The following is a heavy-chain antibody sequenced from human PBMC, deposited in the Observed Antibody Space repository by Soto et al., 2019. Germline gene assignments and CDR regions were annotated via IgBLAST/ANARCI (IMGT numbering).Heavy chain of an antibody. Sequence: ASVKVSCKASGYTFTSYGISWVRQAPGQGLEWMGWISAYNGNTNYAQKLQGRVTMTTDTSTSTAYMELRSLRSDDTAVYYCARDLRRSIGPGIAVAGTIGIGYWGQGTLVTVSS. D-gene: IGHD6-19*01. J-gene: IGHJ4*02. CDR3: ARDLRRSIGPGIAVAGTIGIGY. CDR2: ISAYNGNT. CDR1: GYTFTSYG. V-gene: IGHV1-18*01.